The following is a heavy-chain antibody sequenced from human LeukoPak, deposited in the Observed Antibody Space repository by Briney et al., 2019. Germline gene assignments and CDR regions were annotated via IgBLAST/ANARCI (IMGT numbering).Heavy chain of an antibody. Sequence: ASVKVSCKASGGTFSSYAISWVRQAPGQGPEWMGGIIPIFGTANYAQKFQGRVTITTDESTSTAYMELSSLRSEDTAVYYCARVNSRYDFWSGFDYWGQGTLVTVSS. V-gene: IGHV1-69*05. D-gene: IGHD3-3*01. CDR1: GGTFSSYA. CDR3: ARVNSRYDFWSGFDY. J-gene: IGHJ4*02. CDR2: IIPIFGTA.